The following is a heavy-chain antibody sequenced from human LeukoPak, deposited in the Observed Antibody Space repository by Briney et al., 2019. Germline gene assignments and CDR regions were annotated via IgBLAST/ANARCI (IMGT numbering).Heavy chain of an antibody. Sequence: GGSLRLSCAASGFTFSSYSIDWVRQAPGKGLEWVSSISTTSRHIYYADSVKGRFTISRDNAKNSLYLQMTSLRAEDTAVYYCARGSVELQRLDAFDVWGQGTMVTVYS. J-gene: IGHJ3*01. V-gene: IGHV3-21*01. CDR1: GFTFSSYS. D-gene: IGHD6-25*01. CDR2: ISTTSRHI. CDR3: ARGSVELQRLDAFDV.